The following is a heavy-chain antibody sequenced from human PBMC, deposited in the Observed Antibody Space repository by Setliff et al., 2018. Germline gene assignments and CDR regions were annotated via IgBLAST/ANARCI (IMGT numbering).Heavy chain of an antibody. D-gene: IGHD5-12*01. V-gene: IGHV1-18*01. Sequence: RASVKVSCKTSGYTFSNYGVSWVRQAPGQGLEWMGWISGYDGNTKYAQNLHGRVAFTADESTTTVFMELSTLRSDDTAVYFCARWLSSDPFDLWGQGTVVTVSS. J-gene: IGHJ3*01. CDR2: ISGYDGNT. CDR3: ARWLSSDPFDL. CDR1: GYTFSNYG.